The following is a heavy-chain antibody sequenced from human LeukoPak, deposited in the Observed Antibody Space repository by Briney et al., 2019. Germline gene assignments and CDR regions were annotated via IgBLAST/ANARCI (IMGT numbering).Heavy chain of an antibody. CDR2: INPNSGGT. V-gene: IGHV1-2*02. J-gene: IGHJ3*02. CDR1: GYTFTGYY. Sequence: ASVKVSCKASGYTFTGYYMHWVRQAPGQGLEWMGWINPNSGGTGYAQKFQGRVTMTRDTSTSTVYMELTSLRSEDTAVYYCARDGLYCTNGVCSSDIWGQGTLVTVSS. CDR3: ARDGLYCTNGVCSSDI. D-gene: IGHD2-8*01.